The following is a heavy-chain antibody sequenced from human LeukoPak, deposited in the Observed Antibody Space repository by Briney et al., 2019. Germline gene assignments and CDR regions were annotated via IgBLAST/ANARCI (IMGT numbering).Heavy chain of an antibody. CDR1: GYTFTDYY. CDR3: ARDRDTTMDDAFDI. D-gene: IGHD5-18*01. J-gene: IGHJ3*02. V-gene: IGHV1-2*02. CDR2: INPNSGDT. Sequence: GASVKVSCKASGYTFTDYYMHWVRQAPGQGLEWMGWINPNSGDTNYVQKFQGRVTMTRDTSISTAYMELSRLRSDDSAIYYCARDRDTTMDDAFDIWGQGTMVKVSS.